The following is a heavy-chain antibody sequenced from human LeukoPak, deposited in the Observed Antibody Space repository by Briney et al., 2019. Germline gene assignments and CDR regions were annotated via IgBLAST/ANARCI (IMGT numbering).Heavy chain of an antibody. Sequence: SVKVSCKASGGTFSSYAISWVRQAPGQGLEWMGGIIPIFGTANYAQKFQGRVTITADESTSTAYMELSSLRSEDTAVYYCARRKQTYDSEGNWFDPWGQGTLVTVSS. J-gene: IGHJ5*02. D-gene: IGHD3-3*01. CDR1: GGTFSSYA. V-gene: IGHV1-69*13. CDR3: ARRKQTYDSEGNWFDP. CDR2: IIPIFGTA.